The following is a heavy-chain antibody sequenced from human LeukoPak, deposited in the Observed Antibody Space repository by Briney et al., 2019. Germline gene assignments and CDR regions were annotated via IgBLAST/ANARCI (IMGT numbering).Heavy chain of an antibody. CDR3: ARDWGGYCSGGSCYPGY. D-gene: IGHD2-15*01. Sequence: GSLRLSCAASGFTFSTYSMKWVRQAPGKGLEWVSSISSSSSYIYYADSVKGRFTISRDNAKNSLYLQMNSLRAEDTAVYYCARDWGGYCSGGSCYPGYWGQGTLVPVSS. V-gene: IGHV3-21*01. J-gene: IGHJ4*02. CDR1: GFTFSTYS. CDR2: ISSSSSYI.